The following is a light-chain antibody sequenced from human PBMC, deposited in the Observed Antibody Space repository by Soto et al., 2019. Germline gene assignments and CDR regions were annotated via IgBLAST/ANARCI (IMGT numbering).Light chain of an antibody. CDR3: SSYTTSSTLV. V-gene: IGLV2-14*01. CDR1: TNDIGHYNF. J-gene: IGLJ2*01. CDR2: EVR. Sequence: QSALTQPASVSGSPGQSITISCTGTTNDIGHYNFVSWYQHHPGKAPKVVISEVRNRPSGVSNRFSGSKSGNTASLTISGLQAEDEADYYCSSYTTSSTLVFGGGTKLTVL.